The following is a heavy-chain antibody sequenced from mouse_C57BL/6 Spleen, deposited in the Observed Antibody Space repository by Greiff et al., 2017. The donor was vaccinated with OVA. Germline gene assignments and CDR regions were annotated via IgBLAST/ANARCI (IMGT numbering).Heavy chain of an antibody. D-gene: IGHD1-3*01. V-gene: IGHV1-15*01. J-gene: IGHJ4*01. CDR3: TNSSKGAMDY. CDR1: GYTFTDYE. CDR2: IDPETGGT. Sequence: VKLQESGAELVRPGASVTLSCKASGYTFTDYEMHWVKQTPVHGLEWIGAIDPETGGTAYNQKFKGKAILTADKSSSTAYMELRSLTSEDSAVYYCTNSSKGAMDYWGQGTSVTVSS.